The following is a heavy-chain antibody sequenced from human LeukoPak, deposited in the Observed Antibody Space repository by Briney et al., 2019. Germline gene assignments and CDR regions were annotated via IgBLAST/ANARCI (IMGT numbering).Heavy chain of an antibody. CDR1: GFTFSSYA. V-gene: IGHV3-23*01. CDR3: AKGLYKLTTVTTFGDY. D-gene: IGHD4-17*01. CDR2: ISGSGGST. J-gene: IGHJ4*02. Sequence: PGASLRLSCAASGFTFSSYAMSWVRQAPGKGLEWVSAISGSGGSTYYADSVKGRFTISRDNSKNTLYLQMNSLRAEDTAVYYCAKGLYKLTTVTTFGDYWGQGTLVTVSS.